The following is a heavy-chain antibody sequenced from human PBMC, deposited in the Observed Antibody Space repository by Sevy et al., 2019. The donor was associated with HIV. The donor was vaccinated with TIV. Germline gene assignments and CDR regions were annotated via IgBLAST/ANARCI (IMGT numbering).Heavy chain of an antibody. J-gene: IGHJ4*02. V-gene: IGHV3-11*06. CDR3: ARARYMRGWWYLDY. CDR1: GFTFSDYY. CDR2: ISTSSSYT. Sequence: GGSLRLSCAASGFTFSDYYMSWIRQAPGKGLEWVSYISTSSSYTNYADSLKGRFTISRDNAKSSLYLHMNSLRAEDTAVYYCARARYMRGWWYLDYWGQGTLATVSS. D-gene: IGHD6-19*01.